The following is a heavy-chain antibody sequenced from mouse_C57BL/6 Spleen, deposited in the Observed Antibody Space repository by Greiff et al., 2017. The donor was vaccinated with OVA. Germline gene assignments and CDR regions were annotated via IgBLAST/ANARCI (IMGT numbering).Heavy chain of an antibody. CDR3: ARYTTTDWYFDV. J-gene: IGHJ1*03. V-gene: IGHV7-3*01. CDR1: GFTFTDYY. CDR2: IRNKANGYTT. D-gene: IGHD1-1*01. Sequence: EVKLQESGGGLVQPGGSLSLSCAASGFTFTDYYMSWVRQPPGKALEWLGFIRNKANGYTTEYSASVKGRFTISRDNSQSILYLQMNALRAEDSATYYCARYTTTDWYFDVWGTGTTVTVSS.